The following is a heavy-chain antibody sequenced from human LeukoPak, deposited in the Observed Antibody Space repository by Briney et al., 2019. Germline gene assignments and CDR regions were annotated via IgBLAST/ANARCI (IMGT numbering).Heavy chain of an antibody. CDR2: ISRSGFST. CDR1: GFIFNSYG. J-gene: IGHJ4*02. CDR3: AKDKYSSSSGGFDY. Sequence: GGSPRLSCAASGFIFNSYGMSWVRQAPGKGLEWVSGISRSGFSTDYADSVKGRFTTSRDKSKNTLYLQMNSLRAEDTAVYYCAKDKYSSSSGGFDYWGQGTLVTVSS. V-gene: IGHV3-23*01. D-gene: IGHD6-6*01.